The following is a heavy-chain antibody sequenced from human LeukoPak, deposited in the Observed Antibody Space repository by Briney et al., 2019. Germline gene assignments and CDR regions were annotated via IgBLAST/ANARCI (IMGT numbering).Heavy chain of an antibody. CDR3: ARQGGWSPDY. CDR1: GGSISSSSYY. CDR2: IYYSGST. J-gene: IGHJ4*02. V-gene: IGHV4-39*01. Sequence: SETLSLTCTVSGGSISSSSYYWGWIRQSPGKGLEWIGSIYYSGSTYYNPSLKSRVTISVDTSKNQFSLKLSSVTAADTAVYYCARQGGWSPDYWGQGTLVTVSS. D-gene: IGHD6-19*01.